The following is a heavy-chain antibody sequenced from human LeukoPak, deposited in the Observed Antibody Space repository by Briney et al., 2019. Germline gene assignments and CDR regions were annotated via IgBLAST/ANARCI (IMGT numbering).Heavy chain of an antibody. J-gene: IGHJ4*02. D-gene: IGHD5-12*01. CDR1: GFIFSNYW. V-gene: IGHV3-7*01. CDR3: VRDGGVSGYDLPAY. Sequence: GGSLRLSCTASGFIFSNYWMTWVRQAPGKGLEWVAQINQDGSKEYSLASVKARFSHSRDNARNSLSLQMNSLRAEDTAVYYCVRDGGVSGYDLPAYWGQGTLVTVPS. CDR2: INQDGSKE.